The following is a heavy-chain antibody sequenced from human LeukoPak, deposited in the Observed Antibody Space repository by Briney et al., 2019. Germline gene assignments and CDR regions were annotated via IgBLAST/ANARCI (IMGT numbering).Heavy chain of an antibody. CDR3: ARVLEVTPEKLSLDD. CDR1: GYTFTGCY. CDR2: INPNSGGT. J-gene: IGHJ4*02. Sequence: ASVKVSCKASGYTFTGCYMHWVRQAPGQGLEWMGWINPNSGGTNYAQKFQGRVTMTRDTSISTAYMELSRLRSDDTAVYYCARVLEVTPEKLSLDDWGQGTLVTVSS. V-gene: IGHV1-2*02. D-gene: IGHD1-14*01.